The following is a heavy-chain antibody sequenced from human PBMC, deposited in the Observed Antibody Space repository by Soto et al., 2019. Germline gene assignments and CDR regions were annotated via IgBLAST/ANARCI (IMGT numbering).Heavy chain of an antibody. CDR3: ARNESDKGWFDP. D-gene: IGHD2-21*02. J-gene: IGHJ5*02. V-gene: IGHV4-31*03. CDR1: GGSLKSGKDYWKYY. CDR2: IYYIGTT. Sequence: PSETLSLTCTVSGGSLKSGKDYWKYYWSWNRQQPGKGLEWIGNIYYIGTTDYNTSLRSRVTISVDRSQNQISLTLRSVTAADTAVYYCARNESDKGWFDPWGQGIQVTVSS.